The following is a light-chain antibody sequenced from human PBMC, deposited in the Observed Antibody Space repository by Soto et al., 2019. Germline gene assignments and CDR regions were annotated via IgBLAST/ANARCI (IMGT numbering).Light chain of an antibody. CDR1: QSVSSN. CDR2: GAS. Sequence: EIVMTHSPATLSVSPGERSTLSCMASQSVSSNLAWYQQKPGQAPRLLIYGASTRATGIPARFSGSGSGTEFTLTISSLQSEDFAVYYCQQRYNWPPITFGQGTRLEIK. CDR3: QQRYNWPPIT. V-gene: IGKV3-15*01. J-gene: IGKJ5*01.